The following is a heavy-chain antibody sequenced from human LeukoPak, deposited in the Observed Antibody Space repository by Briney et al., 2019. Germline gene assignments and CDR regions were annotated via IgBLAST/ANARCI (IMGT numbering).Heavy chain of an antibody. V-gene: IGHV3-30*18. CDR1: GFSFNDYG. D-gene: IGHD6-13*01. CDR3: AKDRNSGWSFFDY. Sequence: GGSLRLSCAASGFSFNDYGMHWVRQAPGKGLEWVAVISYDGSNKFYADSVKGRFTISRDKSKNTLYLQMNSLRAGDTAVYYCAKDRNSGWSFFDYWGQGTLVTVSS. CDR2: ISYDGSNK. J-gene: IGHJ4*02.